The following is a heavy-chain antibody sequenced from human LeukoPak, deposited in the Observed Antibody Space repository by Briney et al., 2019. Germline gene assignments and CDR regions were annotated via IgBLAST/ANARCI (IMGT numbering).Heavy chain of an antibody. J-gene: IGHJ4*02. CDR3: ARGSLVRSSPIGDY. V-gene: IGHV1-18*01. Sequence: GASVKVSCKASGYTFTSYAMHWVRQAPGQRLEWMGWISAYNGNTNYAQKLQGRVTMTTDTSTSTAYMELRSLRSDDTAVYYCARGSLVRSSPIGDYWGQGTLVTVSS. D-gene: IGHD6-13*01. CDR2: ISAYNGNT. CDR1: GYTFTSYA.